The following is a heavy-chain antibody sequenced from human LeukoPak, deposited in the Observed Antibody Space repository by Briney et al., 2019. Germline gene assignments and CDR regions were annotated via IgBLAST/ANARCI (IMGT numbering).Heavy chain of an antibody. V-gene: IGHV1-3*01. CDR2: INAGNGNT. CDR3: ARGIDDILTGYLY. Sequence: GASVKVSCKASGYTFTRYDIHWVRQAPGQRLEWGGWINAGNGNTKYSQKFQGRVTITRDTSESTAYMELSSLSSEDTAVYYCARGIDDILTGYLYWGQGTLVTVSS. D-gene: IGHD3-9*01. J-gene: IGHJ4*02. CDR1: GYTFTRYD.